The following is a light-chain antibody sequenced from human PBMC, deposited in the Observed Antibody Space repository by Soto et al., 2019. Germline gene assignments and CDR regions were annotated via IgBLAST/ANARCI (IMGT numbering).Light chain of an antibody. V-gene: IGKV3D-15*01. J-gene: IGKJ1*01. CDR2: GTS. CDR3: QQYVSSQT. Sequence: EIVMTQSPATLSVSPGERVTLSCRASQSVSSNLAWYQQKPGQAPRLLIYGTSTRATGIPARFSGSASGTDFTLTISRLEPEDFAVYYRQQYVSSQTFGQGTKVDNK. CDR1: QSVSSN.